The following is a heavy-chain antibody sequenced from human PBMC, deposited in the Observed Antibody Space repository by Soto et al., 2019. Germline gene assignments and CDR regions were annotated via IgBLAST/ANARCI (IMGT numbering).Heavy chain of an antibody. D-gene: IGHD6-19*01. CDR3: ARDRYSNGWVDY. CDR1: GGSISSHY. CDR2: IYSSGST. V-gene: IGHV4-59*11. Sequence: AWETLSLTCIVSGGSISSHYWSWIRQPPGKGLEWIGYIYSSGSTNYNPSLKSRVIISVDTSNDQFSLKLSSVTAADTAVYYCARDRYSNGWVDYWGQGTLVTVSS. J-gene: IGHJ4*02.